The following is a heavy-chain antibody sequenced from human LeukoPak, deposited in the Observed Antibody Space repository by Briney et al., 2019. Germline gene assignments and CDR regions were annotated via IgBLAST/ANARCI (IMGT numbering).Heavy chain of an antibody. CDR1: GFTFSSYG. CDR2: ISYDGSNK. J-gene: IGHJ4*02. Sequence: GGSLRLSCAASGFTFSSYGMHWVRQAPGKGLEWVAVISYDGSNKYYADSVKGRFTISRDNSKNTLYLQMNSLRAEDTAVHYCARDNDDYFDYWGQGTLVTVSS. V-gene: IGHV3-30*03. CDR3: ARDNDDYFDY. D-gene: IGHD2-8*01.